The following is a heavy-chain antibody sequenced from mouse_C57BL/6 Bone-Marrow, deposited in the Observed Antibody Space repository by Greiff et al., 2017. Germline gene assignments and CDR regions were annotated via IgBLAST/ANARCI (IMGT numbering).Heavy chain of an antibody. Sequence: QVQLQQPGAELVKPGASVKMSCKASGYTFTGYWITWVKQRPGQGLEWIGDIYPGSGSTNYNEKFKSKATLTVDTSSSTAYMQLSSLTSEDSAVYYCAREGGLLPAMDYWGQGTSVTVSS. CDR2: IYPGSGST. CDR1: GYTFTGYW. V-gene: IGHV1-55*01. D-gene: IGHD2-3*01. CDR3: AREGGLLPAMDY. J-gene: IGHJ4*01.